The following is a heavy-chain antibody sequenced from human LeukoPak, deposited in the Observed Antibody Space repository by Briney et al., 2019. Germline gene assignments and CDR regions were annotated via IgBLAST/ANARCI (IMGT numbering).Heavy chain of an antibody. CDR1: GFTFSTYT. Sequence: GGSLRLSSAASGFTFSTYTMNWVRQAPGKGLEWVSSISSIGSTIYYADSVKGRFTISRDNAKNSLYLQMNSLRAEDTAVYYCAAYSGSYYVPYYFDYWGQGTLVTVSS. CDR2: ISSIGSTI. V-gene: IGHV3-48*01. CDR3: AAYSGSYYVPYYFDY. J-gene: IGHJ4*02. D-gene: IGHD1-26*01.